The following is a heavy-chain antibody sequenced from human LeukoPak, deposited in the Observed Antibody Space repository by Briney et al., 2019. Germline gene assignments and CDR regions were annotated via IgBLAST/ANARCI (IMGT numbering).Heavy chain of an antibody. CDR1: GFTFSSYW. CDR2: IKQDGSEK. J-gene: IGHJ3*02. Sequence: PGGSLRLSCAASGFTFSSYWMSWVRQAPGKGLEWVANIKQDGSEKYYVDSVKGRFTISRDNAKNTLYLQMHSLRAEDAAIYYCARSIMYGDHGEDIWGQGTVVAVSS. D-gene: IGHD4-17*01. V-gene: IGHV3-7*01. CDR3: ARSIMYGDHGEDI.